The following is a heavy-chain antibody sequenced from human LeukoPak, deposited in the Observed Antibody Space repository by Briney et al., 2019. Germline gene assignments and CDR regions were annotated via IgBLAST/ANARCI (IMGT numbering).Heavy chain of an antibody. V-gene: IGHV4-61*02. J-gene: IGHJ4*02. Sequence: PSQTLSLTCTVSGGSISISDYYWSWIRQPAGKGLEWIGRIYFRGSTNYSPSLRSRVTISVDTSKNQFSLRLASVTVADAAIYYCARERILGGKYSFDFWGQGALVTVS. CDR3: ARERILGGKYSFDF. D-gene: IGHD3-10*01. CDR2: IYFRGST. CDR1: GGSISISDYY.